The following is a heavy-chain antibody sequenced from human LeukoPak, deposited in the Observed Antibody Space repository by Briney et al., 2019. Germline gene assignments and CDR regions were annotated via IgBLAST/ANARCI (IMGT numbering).Heavy chain of an antibody. Sequence: GGSLRLSCAASGFTFSSYEMNWVRQASGKGLEWVSYISSSGSTIYYADSVKGRFTISRDNAKNSLYLQMNSLRAEDTAVYYCAKDLWWFGEYDAFDIWGQGTMVTVSS. D-gene: IGHD3-10*01. V-gene: IGHV3-48*03. CDR3: AKDLWWFGEYDAFDI. J-gene: IGHJ3*02. CDR1: GFTFSSYE. CDR2: ISSSGSTI.